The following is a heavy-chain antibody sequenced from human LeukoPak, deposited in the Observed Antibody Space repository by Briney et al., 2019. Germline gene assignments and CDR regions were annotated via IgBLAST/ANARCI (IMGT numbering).Heavy chain of an antibody. CDR1: GFTVSSNY. CDR2: ISGSGGST. V-gene: IGHV3-23*01. D-gene: IGHD6-6*01. CDR3: AKDVDSSSSWSLNY. Sequence: PGGSLRLSCAASGFTVSSNYMSWVRQAPGKGLEWVSAISGSGGSTYYADSVKGRFTISRDNSKNTLYLQMNSLRAEDTAVYYCAKDVDSSSSWSLNYWGQGTLVTVSS. J-gene: IGHJ4*02.